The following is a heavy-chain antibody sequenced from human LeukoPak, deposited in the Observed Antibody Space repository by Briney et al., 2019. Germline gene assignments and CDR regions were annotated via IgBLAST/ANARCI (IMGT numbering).Heavy chain of an antibody. D-gene: IGHD3-16*02. J-gene: IGHJ3*01. CDR1: GFTFSGSA. V-gene: IGHV3-23*01. Sequence: GGSLRLSCAASGFTFSGSAMSWVRQAPGEGLEWVSLISYSGANSYYTDSVRGRFTISRDNSKDTLFLQMNSLRAEDTAIYYCARDMQLSTWGLGNMAPVSS. CDR3: ARDMQLST. CDR2: ISYSGANS.